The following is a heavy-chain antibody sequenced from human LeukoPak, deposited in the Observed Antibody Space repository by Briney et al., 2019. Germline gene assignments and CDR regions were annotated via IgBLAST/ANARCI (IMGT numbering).Heavy chain of an antibody. CDR1: GFTFSPYG. Sequence: GGSLRLSCAASGFTFSPYGMHWVRQAPGKGLEWVALISHDGNSDWYADSVKGRFTISRDNAKNTVYLQMNSLRAEDTAVYYCARLSTVITWGQGTLVTVSS. CDR3: ARLSTVIT. D-gene: IGHD4-23*01. V-gene: IGHV3-30*03. CDR2: ISHDGNSD. J-gene: IGHJ5*02.